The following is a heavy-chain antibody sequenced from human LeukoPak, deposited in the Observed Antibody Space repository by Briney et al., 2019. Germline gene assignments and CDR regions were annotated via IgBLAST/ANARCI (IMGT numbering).Heavy chain of an antibody. CDR2: IIPIFGTA. CDR1: GGTFSSYA. D-gene: IGHD3-3*01. Sequence: HAASVKVSCKASGGTFSSYAISWVRQAPGQGLEWMGGIIPIFGTANYAQKLQGRVTMTTDTSTSTAYMELRSLRSDDTAVYYCARVSDFWSGYYDYWGQGTLVTVSS. V-gene: IGHV1-69*05. CDR3: ARVSDFWSGYYDY. J-gene: IGHJ4*02.